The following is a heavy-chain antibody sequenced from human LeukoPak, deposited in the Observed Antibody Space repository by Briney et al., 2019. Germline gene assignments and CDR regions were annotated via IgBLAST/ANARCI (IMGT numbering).Heavy chain of an antibody. J-gene: IGHJ3*02. V-gene: IGHV4-31*03. CDR1: GGSISGGGYY. CDR2: IYYSGST. D-gene: IGHD6-19*01. CDR3: ARAMYSSKLGAFDI. Sequence: PSETLSLTCTVSGGSISGGGYYWSWIRQHPGKGLEWIGYIYYSGSTYYNPSLKSRVTISVDTSKNQFSLKLSSVTAADTAVYYCARAMYSSKLGAFDIWGQGTMVTVSS.